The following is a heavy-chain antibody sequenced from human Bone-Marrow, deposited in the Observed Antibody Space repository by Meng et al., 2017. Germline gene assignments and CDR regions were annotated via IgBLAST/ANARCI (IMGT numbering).Heavy chain of an antibody. J-gene: IGHJ4*02. Sequence: VQLVGSGGGLVKPGGSLRLSGAASGFTFSNAWMSWVRQAPGKGLEWVSVIYNDGKTYYASSVKGRFTISRDNSKNTLYLQMNSLRAEDTAVYYCARDDWGPIGYWGQGTLVTVSS. CDR1: GFTFSNAW. CDR2: IYNDGKT. V-gene: IGHV3-66*01. CDR3: ARDDWGPIGY. D-gene: IGHD7-27*01.